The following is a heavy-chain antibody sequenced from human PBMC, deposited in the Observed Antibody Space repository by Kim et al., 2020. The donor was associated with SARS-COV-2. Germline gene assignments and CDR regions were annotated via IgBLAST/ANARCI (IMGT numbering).Heavy chain of an antibody. V-gene: IGHV4-39*01. Sequence: SETLSLTCSVSGGSIGGVTDYWAWIRQTPWKGLESIGYVYYSGSAYYNPSLRSRVTLSVDMSKNQFSMDLRSVSATDSGIYYCARRAAAWFDDWGQG. CDR1: GGSIGGVTDY. J-gene: IGHJ5*02. CDR3: ARRAAAWFDD. D-gene: IGHD2-15*01. CDR2: VYYSGSA.